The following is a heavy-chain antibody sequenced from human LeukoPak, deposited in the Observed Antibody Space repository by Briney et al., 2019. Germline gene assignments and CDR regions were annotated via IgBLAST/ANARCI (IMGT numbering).Heavy chain of an antibody. Sequence: SETLSLTCTVSGGSISSYYWSWIRQPPGKGLEWIGYIYYSGSTNYNPSLKSRVTISVDTSKNQFSLKLSSVTAADTAVYYCARGGGIAAAGTGWFDPWGQGTLVTVSS. CDR3: ARGGGIAAAGTGWFDP. J-gene: IGHJ5*02. V-gene: IGHV4-59*01. D-gene: IGHD6-13*01. CDR1: GGSISSYY. CDR2: IYYSGST.